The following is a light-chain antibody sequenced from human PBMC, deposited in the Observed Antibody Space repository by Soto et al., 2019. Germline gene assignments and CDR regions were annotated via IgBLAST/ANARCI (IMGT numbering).Light chain of an antibody. V-gene: IGKV3-11*01. CDR3: QQRSSWPWT. J-gene: IGKJ1*01. CDR1: QSVSRY. Sequence: EIVLKQSPATLSLSPGERATLSCRASQSVSRYLAWYQQRHGQAPRLLIYDASNRATGIPARFSGSVSGTDGTLSISSLQKEDGSVYYCQQRSSWPWTFGQGTKVDIK. CDR2: DAS.